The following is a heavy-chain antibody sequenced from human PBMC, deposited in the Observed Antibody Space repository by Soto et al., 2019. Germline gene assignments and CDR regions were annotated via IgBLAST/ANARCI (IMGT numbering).Heavy chain of an antibody. CDR3: ARDGRFLEYGMDV. V-gene: IGHV4-31*03. CDR1: GGSISSGGYY. D-gene: IGHD3-3*01. CDR2: IYYSGST. Sequence: QVQLQESGPGLVKPSQTLSLTCTVSGGSISSGGYYWSWIRQHPGKGLEWIGYIYYSGSTYYNPSLKSRVTISVDTSKNQFFLKLSSVTAADTAVYYCARDGRFLEYGMDVWGQGTTVTVSS. J-gene: IGHJ6*02.